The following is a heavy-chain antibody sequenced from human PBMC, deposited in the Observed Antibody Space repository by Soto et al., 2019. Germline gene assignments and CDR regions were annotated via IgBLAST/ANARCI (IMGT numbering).Heavy chain of an antibody. CDR1: GYSFTSYY. Sequence: ASVKVSCKASGYSFTSYYMHWVRQAPGQGLEWMGIISPSGGSTSYAQKFQGRVTMTRDTSTSTVYMELSSLRSEDTAVYYCARGSMVRGAPLLPSYDYYGIDVWGQGTTVTVSS. CDR2: ISPSGGST. J-gene: IGHJ6*02. D-gene: IGHD3-10*01. V-gene: IGHV1-46*01. CDR3: ARGSMVRGAPLLPSYDYYGIDV.